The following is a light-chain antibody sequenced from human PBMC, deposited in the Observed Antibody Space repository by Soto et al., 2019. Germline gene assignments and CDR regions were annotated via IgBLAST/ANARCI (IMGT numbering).Light chain of an antibody. V-gene: IGKV3-20*01. Sequence: EIVLTQSPGTLSLSPGERATLSCRASQSVSSSYLAWYQQKPGQAPRLLIYGASSRATGIPDRFSGSGSGTDCTLTISRLEPEEFAVYYCQQYGSSPGTCGQGTKVEIK. CDR2: GAS. CDR1: QSVSSSY. CDR3: QQYGSSPGT. J-gene: IGKJ1*01.